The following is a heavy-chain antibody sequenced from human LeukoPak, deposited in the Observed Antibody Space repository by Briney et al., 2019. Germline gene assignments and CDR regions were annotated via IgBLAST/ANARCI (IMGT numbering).Heavy chain of an antibody. D-gene: IGHD2-2*01. Sequence: ASLKVSCKASGGTFSSYTISWVRQAPGQGLEWMGRIIPILGIANYAQKFQGRVTITADKSTSTAYMELSSLRSEDTAVYYCATHCSSTSCYAGSFDYWGQGTLVTVSS. J-gene: IGHJ4*02. CDR3: ATHCSSTSCYAGSFDY. CDR2: IIPILGIA. CDR1: GGTFSSYT. V-gene: IGHV1-69*02.